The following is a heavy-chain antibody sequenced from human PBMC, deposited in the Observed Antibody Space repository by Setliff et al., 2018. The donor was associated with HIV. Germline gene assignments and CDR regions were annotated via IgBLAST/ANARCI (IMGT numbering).Heavy chain of an antibody. D-gene: IGHD4-17*01. J-gene: IGHJ4*02. Sequence: GESLKISCAASGFTFGTYAMSWFRQAPGKGLEWVSSISVSGGRTNHADSVQGRFTISRDNSKNTLYVQMNSLRDEDTAVYYCARADYGDFVEYWGRGTLVTV. CDR2: ISVSGGRT. CDR3: ARADYGDFVEY. CDR1: GFTFGTYA. V-gene: IGHV3-23*01.